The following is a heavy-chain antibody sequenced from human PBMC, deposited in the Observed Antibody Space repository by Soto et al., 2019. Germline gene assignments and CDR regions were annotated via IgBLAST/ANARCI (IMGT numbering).Heavy chain of an antibody. J-gene: IGHJ4*02. V-gene: IGHV4-59*08. Sequence: QVKLQESGPGLVKPSETLSLTCTVSGDSISSYYWSWIRQPPGKGLEWIGYIYYSESTHYNPSLTRRVPISVDTSKNQFPLKLSSVTAADTAAYFCTRRWVRTFHYWGPGTLVTVSS. CDR3: TRRWVRTFHY. CDR2: IYYSEST. D-gene: IGHD3-22*01. CDR1: GDSISSYY.